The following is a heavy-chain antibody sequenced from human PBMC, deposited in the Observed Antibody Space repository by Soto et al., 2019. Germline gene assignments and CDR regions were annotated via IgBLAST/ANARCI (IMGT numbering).Heavy chain of an antibody. CDR2: VSGSAANT. D-gene: IGHD3-22*01. V-gene: IGHV3-23*01. J-gene: IGHJ1*01. CDR3: AKGSDYFESSGHNVEYFQY. CDR1: GFTFSSYA. Sequence: EVHLLESGGGLVQPGGSLRLSCAASGFTFSSYAMSWVRQAPGNGLECVSAVSGSAANTFYADSVKGLFTISRDNSKNTLYLQMSGLRAEDTAVYFCAKGSDYFESSGHNVEYFQYWGQGTLVTVSS.